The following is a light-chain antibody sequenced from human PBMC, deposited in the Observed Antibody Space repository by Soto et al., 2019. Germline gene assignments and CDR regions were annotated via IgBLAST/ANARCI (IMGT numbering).Light chain of an antibody. CDR3: QQLNSYPRT. CDR1: QGISSY. Sequence: DIQLTQSPSFLSASVGDRVTITCRASQGISSYLAWYQQKPGKAPKLLIYAASTLQSGVPSRFSGSGSGTEFTLTIIRLQSEDFATYYCQQLNSYPRTFGQGTKVDIK. V-gene: IGKV1-9*01. CDR2: AAS. J-gene: IGKJ1*01.